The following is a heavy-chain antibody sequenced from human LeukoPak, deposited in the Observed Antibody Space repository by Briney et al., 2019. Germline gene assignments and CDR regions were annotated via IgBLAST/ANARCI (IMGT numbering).Heavy chain of an antibody. CDR1: GYTFTSYY. J-gene: IGHJ4*02. Sequence: GASVKVSCTASGYTFTSYYMHWVRQAPGQGLEWMGIINPSGGSTSYAQKFQGRVTMTRDMSTSTVYMELSSLRSEDTAVYYCARRRVNYSYGSPFDYWGQGTLVTVSS. V-gene: IGHV1-46*01. D-gene: IGHD5-18*01. CDR2: INPSGGST. CDR3: ARRRVNYSYGSPFDY.